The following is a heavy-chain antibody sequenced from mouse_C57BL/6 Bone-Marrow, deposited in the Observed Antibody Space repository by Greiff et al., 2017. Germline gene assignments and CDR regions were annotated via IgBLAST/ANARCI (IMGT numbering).Heavy chain of an antibody. J-gene: IGHJ1*03. CDR1: GYTFTSYD. Sequence: VKLMESGPELVKPGASVKLSCKASGYTFTSYDINWVKQRPGQGLEWIGWIYPRDGSTKYNEKFKGKATLTVDTSSSTAYMELHSLTSEDSAVYFCARVEVDGSSGDWYIDVWGTGTTVTGSS. D-gene: IGHD1-1*01. V-gene: IGHV1-85*01. CDR3: ARVEVDGSSGDWYIDV. CDR2: IYPRDGST.